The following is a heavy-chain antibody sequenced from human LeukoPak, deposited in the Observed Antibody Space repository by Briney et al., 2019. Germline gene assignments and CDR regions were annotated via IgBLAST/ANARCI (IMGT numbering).Heavy chain of an antibody. CDR3: AKSRVVDRRGYFDY. CDR1: GFTFNIYP. D-gene: IGHD2-15*01. J-gene: IGHJ4*02. V-gene: IGHV3-23*01. Sequence: GGSLRLSCVASGFTFNIYPMTWVRQSPEKGLEWISTIGTGGDTYYADSVKGRFTISRDDSKNTLYLQMHSLGAEDTAVYYCAKSRVVDRRGYFDYWGQETLVTVSS. CDR2: IGTGGDT.